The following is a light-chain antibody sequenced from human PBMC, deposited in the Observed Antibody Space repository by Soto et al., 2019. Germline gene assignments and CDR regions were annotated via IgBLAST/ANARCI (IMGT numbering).Light chain of an antibody. CDR1: SSDVGSYHH. J-gene: IGLJ1*01. Sequence: QSALTQPASVSGSPGQSITISCTGTSSDVGSYHHVSWYQHRPGKAPKLMIYEGSKRPSGVSNRFSASKSGNTASLTIPGLQAEDEADYYCCSYAGFSTYVFGSGTKPTVL. V-gene: IGLV2-23*01. CDR3: CSYAGFSTYV. CDR2: EGS.